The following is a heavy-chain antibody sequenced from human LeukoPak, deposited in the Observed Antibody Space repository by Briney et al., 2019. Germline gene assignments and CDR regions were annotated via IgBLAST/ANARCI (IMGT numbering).Heavy chain of an antibody. J-gene: IGHJ4*02. Sequence: GGSLRLSCAASGFTFDDYAMHWVRQAPGKGLEWVSGISWNSGSIGYADSVKGRFTISRDNAKNSLYLQMNSLRAEDTALYYCAKDHYYDSGTLDYWGQGTLVTVSS. CDR2: ISWNSGSI. V-gene: IGHV3-9*01. D-gene: IGHD3-22*01. CDR1: GFTFDDYA. CDR3: AKDHYYDSGTLDY.